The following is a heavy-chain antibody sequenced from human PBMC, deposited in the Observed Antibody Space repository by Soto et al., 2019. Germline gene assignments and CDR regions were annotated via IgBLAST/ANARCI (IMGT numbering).Heavy chain of an antibody. CDR2: ISGGGGST. V-gene: IGHV3-23*01. CDR1: GFTFSSYA. Sequence: EVQLLESGGGLVQPGGSLRLSCAASGFTFSSYAMSWVRQAPGKGLEWVAAISGGGGSTYYADSVKGRFTISRDNSKNTVYLQMNCLRAEDTGVYYCTKLYDFWSGPTSPSHYHMDVWGKGTTVTVSS. CDR3: TKLYDFWSGPTSPSHYHMDV. D-gene: IGHD3-3*01. J-gene: IGHJ6*03.